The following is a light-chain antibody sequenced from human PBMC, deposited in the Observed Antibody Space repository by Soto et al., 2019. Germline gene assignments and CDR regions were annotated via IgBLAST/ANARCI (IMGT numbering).Light chain of an antibody. CDR2: GAS. V-gene: IGKV3-20*01. Sequence: EVVLTQSPGTLSLSPGERGTPSCWASHIVSNSFLAWYQQKPGQAPRLLIYGASSRATGIPDRFSGSGSGTDFTLTISRLEPEDFAVYYCQQYGSSPATFGQGTKVDIK. J-gene: IGKJ1*01. CDR1: HIVSNSF. CDR3: QQYGSSPAT.